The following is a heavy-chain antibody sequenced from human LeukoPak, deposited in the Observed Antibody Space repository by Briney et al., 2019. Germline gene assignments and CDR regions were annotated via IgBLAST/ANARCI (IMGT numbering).Heavy chain of an antibody. J-gene: IGHJ6*03. CDR3: AREAGYCSSTSCEEDYYYLYMDV. CDR2: ITGSSTYI. D-gene: IGHD2-2*03. CDR1: GFTFSTYT. V-gene: IGHV3-21*01. Sequence: GGSLTLSCAASGFTFSTYTINWVRQAPGKGLEWVSSITGSSTYIFYADSEKGRFTVSRDNAKNSLFLQMNSLRAEDTAVYYCAREAGYCSSTSCEEDYYYLYMDVWGKGTTVTVSS.